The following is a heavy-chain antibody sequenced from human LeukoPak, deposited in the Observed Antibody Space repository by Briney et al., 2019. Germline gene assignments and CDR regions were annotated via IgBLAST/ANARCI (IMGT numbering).Heavy chain of an antibody. CDR3: ARGTTTGHIVRWYYFDY. V-gene: IGHV3-7*04. CDR2: INQDGSEK. Sequence: PGGSLRLSCATSGFTFSSYWMSWVRQAPGKGLEWVAYINQDGSEKNYADSVKGRFTISRDNAKNSLYLQMNSLRAEDTAVYYCARGTTTGHIVRWYYFDYWGQGTLVTVSS. D-gene: IGHD5-12*01. J-gene: IGHJ4*02. CDR1: GFTFSSYW.